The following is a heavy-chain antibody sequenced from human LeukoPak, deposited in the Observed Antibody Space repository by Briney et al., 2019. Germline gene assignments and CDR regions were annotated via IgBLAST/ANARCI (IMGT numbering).Heavy chain of an antibody. J-gene: IGHJ3*02. D-gene: IGHD3-10*01. CDR3: ARSRSTLWSGEPSAFDI. V-gene: IGHV3-21*01. Sequence: GGSLRLSCAASGFTFSSYVMSWVRQAPGKGLEWVAALTSSSDTTYYGDSVKGRFTISRDNAKNSLYLQMNSLRAEDTAVYYCARSRSTLWSGEPSAFDIWGQGTMVTVSS. CDR2: LTSSSDTT. CDR1: GFTFSSYV.